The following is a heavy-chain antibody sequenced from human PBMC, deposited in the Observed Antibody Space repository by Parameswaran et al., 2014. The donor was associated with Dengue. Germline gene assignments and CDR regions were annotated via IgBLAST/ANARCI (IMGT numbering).Heavy chain of an antibody. Sequence: WVRQAPGQGLEWMGGIIPIFGTANYAQKFQGRVTITADESTSTAYMELSSLRSEDTAVYYCARDLMVRGVDPSPDYWGQGTLVTVSS. V-gene: IGHV1-69*01. CDR3: ARDLMVRGVDPSPDY. J-gene: IGHJ4*02. D-gene: IGHD3-10*01. CDR2: IIPIFGTA.